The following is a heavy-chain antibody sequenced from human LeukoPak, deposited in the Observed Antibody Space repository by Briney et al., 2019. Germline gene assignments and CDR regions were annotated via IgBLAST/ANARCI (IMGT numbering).Heavy chain of an antibody. D-gene: IGHD5-12*01. Sequence: GGSLRLSCAASGFTFSSYAMSWVRQAPGKGLEWVSAISGSGGSTYYADSVKGRFTISRDNSKNTLYLQMNSLRAEDTAVYYCAKASLVATSQSYYYGMDVWGQGTTVTVSS. CDR3: AKASLVATSQSYYYGMDV. CDR2: ISGSGGST. V-gene: IGHV3-23*01. J-gene: IGHJ6*02. CDR1: GFTFSSYA.